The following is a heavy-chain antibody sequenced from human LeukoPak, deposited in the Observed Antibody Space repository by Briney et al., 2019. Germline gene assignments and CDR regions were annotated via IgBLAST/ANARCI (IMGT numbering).Heavy chain of an antibody. CDR1: GFTFSGSA. J-gene: IGHJ6*03. CDR2: IRSKANSYAT. CDR3: TRHATTVTRYYYYYYMDV. V-gene: IGHV3-73*01. D-gene: IGHD4-17*01. Sequence: GGSLRLSCAASGFTFSGSAMHWVRQASGKGLEWVGRIRSKANSYATAYAASVKGRFTISRDDSKNTAYLQMNSLKTEDTAVYYCTRHATTVTRYYYYYYMDVWGKGTTVTISS.